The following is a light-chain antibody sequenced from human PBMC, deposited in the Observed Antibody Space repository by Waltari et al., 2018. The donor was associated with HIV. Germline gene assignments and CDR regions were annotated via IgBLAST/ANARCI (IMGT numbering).Light chain of an antibody. V-gene: IGLV1-40*01. Sequence: QSVLTPPPSVSGAPGQRVTISCTGGSSNIGPDYDVHWYQQLPGTAPKLLISGNKNRPSGVPDRFSASKSGASASLAITGLQAEDEADYFCQSYDRSLSASVVFGGGTKLTVL. CDR1: SSNIGPDYD. J-gene: IGLJ2*01. CDR2: GNK. CDR3: QSYDRSLSASVV.